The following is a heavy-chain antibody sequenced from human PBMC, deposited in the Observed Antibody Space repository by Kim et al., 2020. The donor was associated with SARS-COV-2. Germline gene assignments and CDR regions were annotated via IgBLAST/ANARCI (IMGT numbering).Heavy chain of an antibody. V-gene: IGHV3-21*01. CDR2: ISSSSSYI. CDR1: GFTFSSYS. J-gene: IGHJ3*02. Sequence: GGSLRLSCAASGFTFSSYSMNWVRQAPGKGLEWVSSISSSSSYIYYADSVKGRFTISRDNAKNSLYLQMNSLRAEDTAVYYCARLFPDYGGNARTDAFDIWGQGTMVTVSS. D-gene: IGHD4-17*01. CDR3: ARLFPDYGGNARTDAFDI.